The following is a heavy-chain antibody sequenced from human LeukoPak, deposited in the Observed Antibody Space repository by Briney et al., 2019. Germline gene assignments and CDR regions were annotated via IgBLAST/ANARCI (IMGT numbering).Heavy chain of an antibody. D-gene: IGHD6-19*01. CDR3: AKDTRPSVAGNAFDI. J-gene: IGHJ3*02. Sequence: KPGGSLRLSCAASGFTFSSYSMNWVRQAPGKGLEWVSSISSSSSYIYYADSVKGRFTISRDNAKNSLYLQMNSLRAEDMALYYCAKDTRPSVAGNAFDIWGQGTMVTVSS. V-gene: IGHV3-21*04. CDR1: GFTFSSYS. CDR2: ISSSSSYI.